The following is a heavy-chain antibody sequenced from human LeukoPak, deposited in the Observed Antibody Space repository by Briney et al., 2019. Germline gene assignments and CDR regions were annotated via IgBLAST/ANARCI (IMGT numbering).Heavy chain of an antibody. V-gene: IGHV1-3*01. CDR3: ARSRQWPRTDFDY. CDR1: GYTFTSYA. D-gene: IGHD6-19*01. J-gene: IGHJ4*02. Sequence: ASVKVSCKASGYTFTSYAMHWVRQAPGQRLEWMGWINAGNGNTKYSQKFQGRVTITRDTSASTAYMELSSLRSEDAAVYYCARSRQWPRTDFDYWGQGTLVTVSS. CDR2: INAGNGNT.